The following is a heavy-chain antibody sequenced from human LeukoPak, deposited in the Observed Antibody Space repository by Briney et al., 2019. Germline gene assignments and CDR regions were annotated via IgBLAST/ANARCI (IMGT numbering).Heavy chain of an antibody. Sequence: SETLSLTCTVSGGSITSYHWSWIRQPPGKGLEWIGYVSYTGSTNYNPSLKSRVTISIDTSKNQFSLKLSSVTAADTAVYYCASGGYCSSTSCYPNWFDHWGQGTLVTVSS. V-gene: IGHV4-59*01. CDR1: GGSITSYH. CDR2: VSYTGST. CDR3: ASGGYCSSTSCYPNWFDH. D-gene: IGHD2-2*01. J-gene: IGHJ5*02.